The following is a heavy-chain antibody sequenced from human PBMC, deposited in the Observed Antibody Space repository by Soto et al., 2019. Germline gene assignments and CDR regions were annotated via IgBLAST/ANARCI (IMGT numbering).Heavy chain of an antibody. CDR1: GYSFTDYH. J-gene: IGHJ6*02. CDR2: INPKSGGT. D-gene: IGHD2-8*01. CDR3: ARGDSTDCSNGVCSFFYNHDMDV. V-gene: IGHV1-2*04. Sequence: QVQLVQSGAEVKKPGASVKVSCKASGYSFTDYHIHWVRQAPGQGLEWLGRINPKSGGTSTAQKFQGWVTRTTDTSISTASMELTRLTSDDTAIYYSARGDSTDCSNGVCSFFYNHDMDVWGQGTTVTVSS.